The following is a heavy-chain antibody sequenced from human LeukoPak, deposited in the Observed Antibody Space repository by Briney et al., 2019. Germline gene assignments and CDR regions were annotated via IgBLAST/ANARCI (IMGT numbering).Heavy chain of an antibody. Sequence: SETLSLTCAVYGGSFSGYYWSWIRQPPGKGLEWIGEINHSGSTNYNPSLKGRVTISVDTSKNQFSLKLSSVTAADTAVYYCARAPRYGDYVWFDPWGQGTLVTVSS. CDR1: GGSFSGYY. CDR3: ARAPRYGDYVWFDP. D-gene: IGHD4-17*01. CDR2: INHSGST. V-gene: IGHV4-34*01. J-gene: IGHJ5*02.